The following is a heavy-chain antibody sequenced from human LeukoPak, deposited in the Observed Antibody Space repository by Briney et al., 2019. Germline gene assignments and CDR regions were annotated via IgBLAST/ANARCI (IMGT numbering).Heavy chain of an antibody. D-gene: IGHD6-13*01. Sequence: ASVKVSCKASGYTFTSYGISWVRQAPXXXXXXXGWISAYNGNTNYAQKLQGRVTMTTDTSTSTAYMELRSLRSDDTAVYYCARVGSSSWYQLDYWGQGTLVTVSS. CDR3: ARVGSSSWYQLDY. J-gene: IGHJ4*02. CDR2: ISAYNGNT. V-gene: IGHV1-18*01. CDR1: GYTFTSYG.